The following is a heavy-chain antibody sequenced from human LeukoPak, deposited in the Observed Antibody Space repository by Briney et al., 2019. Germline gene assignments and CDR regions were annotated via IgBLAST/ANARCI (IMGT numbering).Heavy chain of an antibody. V-gene: IGHV1-2*04. J-gene: IGHJ6*02. Sequence: ASVKVSCKASGYTFTGYYMHWVRQAPGQGLEWMGWINPNSGGTNYAQKFQGWVTMTRDTSISTAYMELSRLRSDDTAVYYCARDLRCSLGESTSCHYGPPLYGMDVWGQGTTVTVSS. D-gene: IGHD2-2*01. CDR3: ARDLRCSLGESTSCHYGPPLYGMDV. CDR2: INPNSGGT. CDR1: GYTFTGYY.